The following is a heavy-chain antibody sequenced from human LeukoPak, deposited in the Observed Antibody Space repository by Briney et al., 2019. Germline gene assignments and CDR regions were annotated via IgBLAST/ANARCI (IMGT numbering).Heavy chain of an antibody. D-gene: IGHD3-22*01. CDR1: GGSISSNGYY. Sequence: SDTVSLTCTVSGGSISSNGYYWGWIRQPPGKGLEWIGSIYYSGSTYYNPPLKSRVTISIDTFKNQSSLRLTSVTAAGTAVYYCARRPQFVVSSGYSTPFDSWGQGTLVTVSS. J-gene: IGHJ4*02. CDR3: ARRPQFVVSSGYSTPFDS. V-gene: IGHV4-39*01. CDR2: IYYSGST.